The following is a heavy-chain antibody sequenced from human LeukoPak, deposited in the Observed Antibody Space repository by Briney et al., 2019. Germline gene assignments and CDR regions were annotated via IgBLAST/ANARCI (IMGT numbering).Heavy chain of an antibody. D-gene: IGHD3-22*01. CDR2: ITSSSRYI. J-gene: IGHJ4*02. Sequence: GGSLRLSCEASGFPFSSYSMSWVRQARGKGLEWVSSITSSSRYIYYADSVKGRFTISRDNSKNTLYLQMNSLRAEDTAVYYCVRDRYDSSGARDYWGQGTLVTVSS. CDR3: VRDRYDSSGARDY. V-gene: IGHV3-21*01. CDR1: GFPFSSYS.